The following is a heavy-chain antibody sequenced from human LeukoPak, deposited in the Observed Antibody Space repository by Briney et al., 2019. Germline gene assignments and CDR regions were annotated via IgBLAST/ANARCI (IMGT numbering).Heavy chain of an antibody. D-gene: IGHD3-22*01. CDR3: ARVYYYDSSGYYYYWFDP. J-gene: IGHJ5*02. Sequence: SETLSLTCTVPGGSISSYYWSWLRQPPGKGLEWIGYIYYSGSTNYNPSLKSRVTISVDTSKNQFSLKLSSVTAADTAVYYCARVYYYDSSGYYYYWFDPWGQGTLVTVSS. CDR2: IYYSGST. V-gene: IGHV4-59*01. CDR1: GGSISSYY.